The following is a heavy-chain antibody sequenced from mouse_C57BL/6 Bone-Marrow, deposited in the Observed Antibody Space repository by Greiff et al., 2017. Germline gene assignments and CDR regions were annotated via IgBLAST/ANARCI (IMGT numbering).Heavy chain of an antibody. CDR3: ASYGLITTVVAPDAMDY. D-gene: IGHD1-1*01. CDR1: SYAFSSYW. V-gene: IGHV1-80*01. J-gene: IGHJ4*01. CDR2: IYPGDGDT. Sequence: QVQLKESGAELVKPGASVKISCKASSYAFSSYWMHWVKQRPGKGLEWIGQIYPGDGDTNYNGKFKGKATLTADKSSSNSYMQLSSLTSEDSAVYFCASYGLITTVVAPDAMDYWGQGTSVTVSS.